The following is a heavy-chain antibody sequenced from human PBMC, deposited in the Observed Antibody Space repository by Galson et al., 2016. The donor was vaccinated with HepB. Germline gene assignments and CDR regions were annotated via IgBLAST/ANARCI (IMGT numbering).Heavy chain of an antibody. CDR1: GFTFNIYN. J-gene: IGHJ6*02. V-gene: IGHV3-48*01. D-gene: IGHD3-10*01. CDR3: ASEIRISTVRGSMISNGVDI. Sequence: SLRLSCAASGFTFNIYNMNWYRQAPGKGLEWLSHITRSSNNIYYADSVKGRFTISRDNARNTLYLHMNGLRGDATAVCYCASEIRISTVRGSMISNGVDIWGRGTTVIVS. CDR2: ITRSSNNI.